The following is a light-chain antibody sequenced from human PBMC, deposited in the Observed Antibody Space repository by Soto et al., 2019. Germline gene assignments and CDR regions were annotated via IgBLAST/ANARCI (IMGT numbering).Light chain of an antibody. J-gene: IGKJ1*01. V-gene: IGKV3-15*01. CDR2: GAS. Sequence: ITQSPATLSVAPGEIATLSCRASQGISNNLAWYQQKPGQAPRLLIYGASTRATDMPGRFSGRGSGTEFTLTINSLQSEDFAVYYCQQYRNWPRTFGQGTKVDIK. CDR1: QGISNN. CDR3: QQYRNWPRT.